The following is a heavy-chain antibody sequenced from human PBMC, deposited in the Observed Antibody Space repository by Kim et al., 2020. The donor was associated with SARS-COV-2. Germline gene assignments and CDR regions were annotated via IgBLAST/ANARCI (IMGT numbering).Heavy chain of an antibody. D-gene: IGHD6-13*01. CDR2: IYPGDSDT. CDR3: ARSEGSWYGGLLADY. J-gene: IGHJ4*02. CDR1: GYSFTNYW. Sequence: GESLKISCKGSGYSFTNYWIGWVRQMPGKGLEWMGIIYPGDSDTRYSPSFQGQVTISADKSIITAYLQWSSLKASDTAMYYCARSEGSWYGGLLADYWGQGTLVTVSS. V-gene: IGHV5-51*01.